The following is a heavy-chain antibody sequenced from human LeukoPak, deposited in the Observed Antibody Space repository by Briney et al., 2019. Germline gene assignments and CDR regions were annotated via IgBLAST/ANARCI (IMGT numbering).Heavy chain of an antibody. V-gene: IGHV4-59*01. J-gene: IGHJ5*02. CDR1: GGSFSGYY. CDR3: ARGDNWNDASWFDP. Sequence: PSETLSLTCAVYGGSFSGYYWSWIRQPPGKGLEWIGYIYYSGSTNYNPSLKSRVTISVDTSKNQFSLKLSSVTAADTAVYYCARGDNWNDASWFDPWGQGTLVTVSS. CDR2: IYYSGST. D-gene: IGHD1-1*01.